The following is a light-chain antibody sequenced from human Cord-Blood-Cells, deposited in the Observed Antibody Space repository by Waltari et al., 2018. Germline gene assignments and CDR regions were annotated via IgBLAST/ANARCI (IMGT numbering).Light chain of an antibody. V-gene: IGKV1-39*01. CDR3: QQSYSTPYT. CDR2: AAS. J-gene: IGKJ2*01. Sequence: TQSPSSLSASVGYRVTITCRASQSISSYLNWYQQKPGKAPKLLIYAASSLQSGVPSRFSGSGSGTDFTLTISSLQPEDFATYYCQQSYSTPYTFGQGTKLEIK. CDR1: QSISSY.